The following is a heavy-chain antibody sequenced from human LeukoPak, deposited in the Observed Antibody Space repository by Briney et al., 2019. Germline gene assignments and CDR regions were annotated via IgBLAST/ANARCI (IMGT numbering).Heavy chain of an antibody. V-gene: IGHV3-23*01. Sequence: PGGSLRLSCAASGFTFITYAMSWVRQAPGKGLEWASTISGSGGATYYADSVKGRFTISRDNSQNTLYLQMNNLRADDTALYYCTRNAPTVYFDYWGQGTLVTVSS. CDR2: ISGSGGAT. J-gene: IGHJ4*02. D-gene: IGHD4-17*01. CDR1: GFTFITYA. CDR3: TRNAPTVYFDY.